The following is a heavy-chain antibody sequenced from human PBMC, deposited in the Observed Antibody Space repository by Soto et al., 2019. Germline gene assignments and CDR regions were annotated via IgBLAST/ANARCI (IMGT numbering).Heavy chain of an antibody. J-gene: IGHJ4*02. V-gene: IGHV4-59*08. CDR1: GGSISGYF. CDR2: IYYNESP. D-gene: IGHD3-16*01. CDR3: ARLTRYVGLDY. Sequence: SDTLSLTCTVSGGSISGYFWSWIRQPPGKGLEWIAYIYYNESPNYNPSLKSRVTISVDTSKNQFSLKLSSVTAADTAVYYCARLTRYVGLDYWGQGTLVTVSS.